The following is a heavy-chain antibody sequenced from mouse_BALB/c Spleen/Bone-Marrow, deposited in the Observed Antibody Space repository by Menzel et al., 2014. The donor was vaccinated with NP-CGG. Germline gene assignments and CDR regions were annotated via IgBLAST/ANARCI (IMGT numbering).Heavy chain of an antibody. V-gene: IGHV1-54*01. Sequence: VQLQQSGAELVRPGTSVKVSCKASGYAFTNYLIEWVKQRPGQGLEWIGVINPGSGGTNYNEKFKGKATLTADKSSSTAYMQLSSLTSDDSAVYFGARNANWLFAYWGQGTLVTVSA. D-gene: IGHD4-1*01. CDR1: GYAFTNYL. CDR3: ARNANWLFAY. CDR2: INPGSGGT. J-gene: IGHJ3*01.